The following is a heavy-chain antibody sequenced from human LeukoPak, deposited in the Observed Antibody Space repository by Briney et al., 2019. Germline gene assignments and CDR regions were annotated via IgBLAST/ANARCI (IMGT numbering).Heavy chain of an antibody. CDR3: ARDSPTYYYDSSGYYVPLDY. J-gene: IGHJ4*02. CDR1: GFTFSSYS. D-gene: IGHD3-22*01. Sequence: GGSLRLSCAASGFTFSSYSMNWVRQAPGKGLEWVSSISSSSSYIYYADSVKGRSTISRDNAKNSLYLQMNSLRAEDTAVYYCARDSPTYYYDSSGYYVPLDYWGQGTLVTVSS. V-gene: IGHV3-21*01. CDR2: ISSSSSYI.